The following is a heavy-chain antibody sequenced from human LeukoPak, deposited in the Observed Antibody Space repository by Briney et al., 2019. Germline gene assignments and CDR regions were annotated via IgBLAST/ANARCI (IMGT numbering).Heavy chain of an antibody. CDR2: IYPGDSDT. CDR3: ARRGYCSTTTCYRLFDY. Sequence: GESLKISCKGSGYSFTNYWIGWVRQVPGKGLEWVGIIYPGDSDTRYSPSFQGHVTISADKSISTAYLQWSSLKASDTAMYCARRGYCSTTTCYRLFDYWGQGTLVTVSS. CDR1: GYSFTNYW. V-gene: IGHV5-51*01. J-gene: IGHJ4*02. D-gene: IGHD2-2*01.